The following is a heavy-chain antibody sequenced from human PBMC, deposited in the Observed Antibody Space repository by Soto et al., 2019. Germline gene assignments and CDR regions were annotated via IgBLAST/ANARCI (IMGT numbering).Heavy chain of an antibody. CDR3: TREGPYSSGWYPIYGMDV. CDR2: IRSKAYGGTT. J-gene: IGHJ6*02. Sequence: GGSLRLSCTASGFTFGDYAMSWFRQAPGKELEWVGFIRSKAYGGTTEYAASVKGRFTISRDDSKSIAYLQMNSLKTEDTAVYYCTREGPYSSGWYPIYGMDVWGQGTTVTVSS. V-gene: IGHV3-49*03. CDR1: GFTFGDYA. D-gene: IGHD6-19*01.